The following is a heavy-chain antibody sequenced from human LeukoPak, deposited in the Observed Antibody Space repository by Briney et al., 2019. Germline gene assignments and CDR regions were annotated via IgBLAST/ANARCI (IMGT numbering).Heavy chain of an antibody. CDR3: ARLTYYYDSSGYYLDY. CDR1: GFTFSSYW. J-gene: IGHJ4*02. V-gene: IGHV3-74*01. Sequence: GGSLRLSCAASGFTFSSYWMHWVRQAPGKGLVWVSRINSDGSSTSYADSVKGRFNISRDNAKNTLYLQMNSLRAEDTAVYYCARLTYYYDSSGYYLDYWGQGTLVTVSS. D-gene: IGHD3-22*01. CDR2: INSDGSST.